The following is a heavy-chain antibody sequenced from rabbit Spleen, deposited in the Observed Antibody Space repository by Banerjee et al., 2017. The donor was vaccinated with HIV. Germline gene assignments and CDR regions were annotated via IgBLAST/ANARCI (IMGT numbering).Heavy chain of an antibody. CDR2: INGVTGRG. CDR1: GFSFSNKAV. D-gene: IGHD4-1*01. CDR3: ARDLGGVIGWNFGW. J-gene: IGHJ6*01. V-gene: IGHV1S45*01. Sequence: QEQLVESGGGLVKPGGSLALTCTASGFSFSNKAVMCWVRQAPGKGLEWIACINGVTGRGVYASWGKGRFALSKSTSAMVTLQMTRLAGAGTAPYFCARDLGGVIGWNFGWWGAGAVVPVS.